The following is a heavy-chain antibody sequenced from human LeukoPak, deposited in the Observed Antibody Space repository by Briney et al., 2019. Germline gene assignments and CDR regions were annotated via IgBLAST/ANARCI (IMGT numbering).Heavy chain of an antibody. Sequence: GGSLRLSCAASGFTFSTSAMGWVRQAPGKGLEWVSSISGSGGTTYYADSVKGRFTISRDNSKKTLYLQMHSLRAEDTAVYYCGSGDYCSRTSCYYDYWGQGTLVTVSS. V-gene: IGHV3-23*01. CDR3: GSGDYCSRTSCYYDY. D-gene: IGHD2-2*01. CDR1: GFTFSTSA. J-gene: IGHJ4*02. CDR2: ISGSGGTT.